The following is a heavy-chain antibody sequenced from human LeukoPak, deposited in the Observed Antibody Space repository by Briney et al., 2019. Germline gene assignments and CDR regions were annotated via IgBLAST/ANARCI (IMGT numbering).Heavy chain of an antibody. V-gene: IGHV1-8*01. J-gene: IGHJ4*02. CDR2: MNPNSGNT. D-gene: IGHD5-12*01. Sequence: ASVKVSCKASGYTFTSYDIYWVRQATGQGLEWMGWMNPNSGNTGYAQKFRGRVTMTRNTSISTAYMELSSLRSEDTAVYYCARIGYKALRLLGYWGQGTLVTVSS. CDR3: ARIGYKALRLLGY. CDR1: GYTFTSYD.